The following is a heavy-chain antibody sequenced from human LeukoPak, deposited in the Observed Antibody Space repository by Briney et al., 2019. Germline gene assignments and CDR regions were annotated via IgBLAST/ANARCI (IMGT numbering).Heavy chain of an antibody. V-gene: IGHV3-49*03. Sequence: PGGSLRLSCTASGFTFGDYAMSWFRQAPGKGLEWVGFIRSKAYGGTTEYAASVKGSFTISRDDSKSIAYLQMNSLKTEDTAVYYCTGGPGGDWVEPANWGQGTLVTVSS. CDR2: IRSKAYGGTT. J-gene: IGHJ4*02. D-gene: IGHD2-21*02. CDR3: TGGPGGDWVEPAN. CDR1: GFTFGDYA.